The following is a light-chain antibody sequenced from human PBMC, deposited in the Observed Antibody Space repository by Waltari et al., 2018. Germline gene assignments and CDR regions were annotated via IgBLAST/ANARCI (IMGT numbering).Light chain of an antibody. Sequence: QSALTQPASVSGSPGQSITISCTGTSSDVGGYNYVSWYQQHPGKAPKLMIYGVSRRPSAVANRFSGSKSGNTASLTISGLQAEDEADYYCNSYTSSSTSYVVFGGGTKLTVL. CDR3: NSYTSSSTSYVV. CDR2: GVS. V-gene: IGLV2-14*01. J-gene: IGLJ2*01. CDR1: SSDVGGYNY.